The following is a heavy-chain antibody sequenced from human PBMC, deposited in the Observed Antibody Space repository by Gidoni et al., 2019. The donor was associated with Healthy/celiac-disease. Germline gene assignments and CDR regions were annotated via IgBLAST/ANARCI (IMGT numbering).Heavy chain of an antibody. J-gene: IGHJ3*02. V-gene: IGHV3-73*02. CDR2: IRSKANSYAT. D-gene: IGHD1-1*01. CDR1: GFTFSGSA. Sequence: EVQLVESGGGLVQPGGSLKLSCAASGFTFSGSAMHWVRQASGKGLEWVGRIRSKANSYATAYAASVKGRFTISRDDSENTAYLQMNSLKTEDTAVYYCTSTTGSGAFDIWGQGTMVTVSS. CDR3: TSTTGSGAFDI.